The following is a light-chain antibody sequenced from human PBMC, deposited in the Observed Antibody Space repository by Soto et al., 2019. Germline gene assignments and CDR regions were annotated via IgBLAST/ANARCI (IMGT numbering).Light chain of an antibody. Sequence: DIQMTQSPSTLSASIGDRVTIACRASQAISNWLAWYQQKPGKAPKLLIFHASSLESVVPSRFSGSGSRTEFSPTISILQSDDFATYYCQQYNTYPTFGQGTKVEIK. CDR2: HAS. V-gene: IGKV1-5*01. CDR3: QQYNTYPT. J-gene: IGKJ1*01. CDR1: QAISNW.